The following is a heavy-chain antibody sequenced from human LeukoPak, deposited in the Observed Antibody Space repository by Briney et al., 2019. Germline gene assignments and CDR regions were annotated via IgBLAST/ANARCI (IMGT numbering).Heavy chain of an antibody. V-gene: IGHV4-4*09. J-gene: IGHJ5*02. CDR3: ARFHADEVWFDP. CDR1: GGSISSYY. CDR2: IYTSGST. Sequence: SETLSLTCTVSGGSISSYYWSWIRQPPGKGLEWIGYIYTSGSTNYNPSLKSRVTISVDTSKNQFSLKLSSVTAADTAVYYCARFHADEVWFDPWGQGTLVTVSS.